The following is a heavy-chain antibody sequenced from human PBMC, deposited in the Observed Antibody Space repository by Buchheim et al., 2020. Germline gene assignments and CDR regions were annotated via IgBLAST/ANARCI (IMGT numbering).Heavy chain of an antibody. J-gene: IGHJ4*02. CDR1: GFTFSSYA. D-gene: IGHD3-22*01. V-gene: IGHV3-30*04. CDR2: ISYDGSNK. CDR3: ARAWGYYDSSGYSDY. Sequence: QVQLVESGGGVVQPGRSLRLSCAASGFTFSSYAMHWVRQAPGKGLEWVAVISYDGSNKYYADYVKGRFTISRDNSKNTLYLQMNSLRAEDTAVYYCARAWGYYDSSGYSDYWGQGTL.